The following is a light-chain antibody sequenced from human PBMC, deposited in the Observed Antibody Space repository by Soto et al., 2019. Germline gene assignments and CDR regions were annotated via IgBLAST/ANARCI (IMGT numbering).Light chain of an antibody. CDR3: QQRSNWPLVT. Sequence: ELVLTQSPATLSLSPGDRATLSCRARQSVSSYLSWYQQKPGQAPRLLIYVASNRATGSPARFSGSGSGTDFTLTISSLEPEDVAVYYCQQRSNWPLVTFGQGTRLEIK. CDR1: QSVSSY. CDR2: VAS. J-gene: IGKJ5*01. V-gene: IGKV3-11*01.